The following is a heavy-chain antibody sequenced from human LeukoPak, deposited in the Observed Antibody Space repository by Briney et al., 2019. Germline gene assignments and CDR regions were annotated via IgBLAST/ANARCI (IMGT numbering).Heavy chain of an antibody. CDR3: ARRRSLWVTTQPRYAFDI. CDR1: GGSLSGYY. CDR2: INHSGST. J-gene: IGHJ3*02. Sequence: SETLSLTCGVYGGSLSGYYWSWIRQPPGKGLEWIGDINHSGSTNYNPSLKSRVTISVDTSKNQFSLKLSSVTAADTAVYYCARRRSLWVTTQPRYAFDIWGQGTMVTVSS. D-gene: IGHD4-17*01. V-gene: IGHV4-34*01.